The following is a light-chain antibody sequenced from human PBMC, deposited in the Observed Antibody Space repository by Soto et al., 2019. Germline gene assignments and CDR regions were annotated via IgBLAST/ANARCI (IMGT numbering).Light chain of an antibody. CDR1: QSIRSY. J-gene: IGKJ2*01. CDR2: AAS. Sequence: EIQMTQSPPSLSASPGDTITITCRTSQSIRSYLNWYQEKSGTAPRLLIYAASTLQDGVPSRFTGSGSGTDFTLTISSRRPDDVATYFCQQTFRYPYTFGQGTKLEI. V-gene: IGKV1-39*01. CDR3: QQTFRYPYT.